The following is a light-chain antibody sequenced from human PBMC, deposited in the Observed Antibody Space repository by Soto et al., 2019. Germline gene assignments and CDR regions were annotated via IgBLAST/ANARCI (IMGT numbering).Light chain of an antibody. CDR2: GTS. CDR3: AQYGTSPLT. J-gene: IGKJ4*01. V-gene: IGKV3-20*01. CDR1: QSVSTRY. Sequence: ELVLTQSPGTLSLSPGERVTLSCRASQSVSTRYLAWYQQQPGQAPRLLIHGTSSRATGIPARFSGSGSGAYFTLTISRLEPEDFAVYYCAQYGTSPLTFGGGTRVDIK.